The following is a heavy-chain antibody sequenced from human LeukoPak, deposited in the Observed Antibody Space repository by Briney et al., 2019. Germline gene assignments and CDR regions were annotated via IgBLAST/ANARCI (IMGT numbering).Heavy chain of an antibody. CDR3: AKTSLGRQYFDS. V-gene: IGHV1-18*01. D-gene: IGHD3-16*01. CDR2: ISPYNGNT. Sequence: GASVTVSCKASGYTFRTYGITWVRQAPGQGLEWMGWISPYNGNTNYLQKFQGRVTMTTDTSTTTAYMELRSLRSDDTAIYYCAKTSLGRQYFDSWGQGTLVTVSS. CDR1: GYTFRTYG. J-gene: IGHJ4*02.